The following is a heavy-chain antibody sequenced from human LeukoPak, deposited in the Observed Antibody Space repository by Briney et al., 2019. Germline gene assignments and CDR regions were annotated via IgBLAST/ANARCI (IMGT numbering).Heavy chain of an antibody. D-gene: IGHD6-13*01. CDR2: ISYDGSNK. V-gene: IGHV3-30-3*01. J-gene: IGHJ3*02. Sequence: PGRSLRLSCAASGFTFSSYAMHWVRQAPGKGLEWVAVISYDGSNKYYADSVKGRFTISRDNSKNTLYLQMNSLRAEDTAVYYCARPRGRQQLGRVDAFDIWGQGTMVTVST. CDR1: GFTFSSYA. CDR3: ARPRGRQQLGRVDAFDI.